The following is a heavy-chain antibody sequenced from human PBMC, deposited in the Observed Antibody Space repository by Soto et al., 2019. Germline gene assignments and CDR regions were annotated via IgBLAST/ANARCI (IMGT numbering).Heavy chain of an antibody. D-gene: IGHD3-16*01. CDR2: IYGAAST. V-gene: IGHV3-66*01. CDR3: ARDGPSLSRYYFDY. CDR1: GFTVSSNY. Sequence: EVQLVESGGGLVQPGGSLRLSCAASGFTVSSNYMNWVRQAPGKGLEWVSIIYGAASTYYADSVKGRFTISRDNSKNTLYLQMNSLRAEDTAVYYCARDGPSLSRYYFDYWGQGTLVTVSS. J-gene: IGHJ4*02.